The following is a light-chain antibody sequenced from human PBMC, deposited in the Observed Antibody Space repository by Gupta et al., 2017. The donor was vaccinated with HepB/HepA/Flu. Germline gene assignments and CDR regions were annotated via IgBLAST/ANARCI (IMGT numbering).Light chain of an antibody. J-gene: IGLJ1*01. Sequence: SVLTHPPSASGTPGQRVTISCSGSSSNIGSNYVYWYQQLPGTAPKLLIYRNNQRPSGVPDRFSGSKSGTSASLAISGLRSEDEADYYCAAWDDSLSGPVFGTGTKVTVI. V-gene: IGLV1-47*01. CDR1: SSNIGSNY. CDR2: RNN. CDR3: AAWDDSLSGPV.